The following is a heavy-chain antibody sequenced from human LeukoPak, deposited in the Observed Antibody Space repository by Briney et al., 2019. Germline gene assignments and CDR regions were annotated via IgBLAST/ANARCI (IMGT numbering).Heavy chain of an antibody. V-gene: IGHV5-51*01. CDR2: IYPGDSDT. D-gene: IGHD4-23*01. CDR3: ARAFGGNSHDAFDI. CDR1: GYFFISYW. J-gene: IGHJ3*02. Sequence: GASLQISCQGSGYFFISYWIGWVRQLPGKGLEWMGIIYPGDSDTKYSPSLQGQVIISADKSISTAYLQWSSLKASDTAMYYCARAFGGNSHDAFDIWGQGTMVTVSS.